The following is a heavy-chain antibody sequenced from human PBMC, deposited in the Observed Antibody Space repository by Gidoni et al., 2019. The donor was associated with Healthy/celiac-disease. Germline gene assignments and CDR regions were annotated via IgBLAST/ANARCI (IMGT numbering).Heavy chain of an antibody. CDR1: GGSISSGSYY. J-gene: IGHJ5*02. CDR2: IYTSRST. V-gene: IGHV4-61*02. Sequence: HVQLQESGPGLVTPSQTLSLTCTVSGGSISSGSYYWSWIRQHAGKGLEWIGRIYTSRSTNYTPSLKSRVTISLDTSKNQFSLKLSSVTAADTAVYYCAREGAGDYCSGGSCWEDWFDPWGQGTLVTVSS. CDR3: AREGAGDYCSGGSCWEDWFDP. D-gene: IGHD2-15*01.